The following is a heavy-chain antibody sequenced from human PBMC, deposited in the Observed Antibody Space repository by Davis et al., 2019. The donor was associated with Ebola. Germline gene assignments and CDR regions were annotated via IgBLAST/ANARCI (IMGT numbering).Heavy chain of an antibody. CDR2: IYYSGST. Sequence: MPGGSLRLSCTVSGASISSYYWSWIRQPPGKGLEWIGYIYYSGSTDYNPSLKSRVTISVDTSKIQFSLKLSSVTAADTAVYYCARGHSSGRSDLWGRGTLVTVSS. V-gene: IGHV4-59*01. CDR3: ARGHSSGRSDL. CDR1: GASISSYY. J-gene: IGHJ2*01. D-gene: IGHD6-19*01.